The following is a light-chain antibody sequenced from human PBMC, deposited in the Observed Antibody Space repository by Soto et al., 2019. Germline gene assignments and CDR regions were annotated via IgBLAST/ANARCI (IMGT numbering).Light chain of an antibody. CDR3: QQQHMWTIT. J-gene: IGKJ5*01. CDR2: DAY. Sequence: EVVLTPSPVTLSLSPRERATLSCRASQSFRGLLAWYQQKHGQAPRILIYDAYNRATGIPPRFSGSGSGTDGTLTISSLQKEDASVYYCQQQHMWTITFGQGTRLEIK. CDR1: QSFRGL. V-gene: IGKV3-11*01.